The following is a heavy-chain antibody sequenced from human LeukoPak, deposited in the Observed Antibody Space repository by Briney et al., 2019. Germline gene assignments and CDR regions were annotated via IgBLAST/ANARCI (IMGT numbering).Heavy chain of an antibody. Sequence: PGGSLRLSCAASGFIFSDYSMNWVRQTPGKGLEWDAYISSGGSTIYYADSVRGRFTISRDSARNSLYLQMNSLGDEDTAVYYCARDETGVGSGGIDFWGQGTLVTVSS. D-gene: IGHD2-8*02. CDR1: GFIFSDYS. V-gene: IGHV3-48*02. CDR3: ARDETGVGSGGIDF. CDR2: ISSGGSTI. J-gene: IGHJ4*02.